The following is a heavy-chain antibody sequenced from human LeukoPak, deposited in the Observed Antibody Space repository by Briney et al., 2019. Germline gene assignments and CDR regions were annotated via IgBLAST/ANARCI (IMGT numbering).Heavy chain of an antibody. CDR2: IIPIFGTA. J-gene: IGHJ1*01. Sequence: SVKVSCKASGGTFSSYAISWVRQAPGQGLEWMGGIIPIFGTANYAQKFQGRVTITADESTSTAYMELNSLRSEDTAVYYCARDSSEFRSLLFHWGQGTLVTVSS. D-gene: IGHD1-14*01. CDR3: ARDSSEFRSLLFH. CDR1: GGTFSSYA. V-gene: IGHV1-69*13.